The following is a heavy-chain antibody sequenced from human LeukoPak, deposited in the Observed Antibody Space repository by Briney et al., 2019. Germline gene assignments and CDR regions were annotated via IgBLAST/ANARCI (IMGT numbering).Heavy chain of an antibody. J-gene: IGHJ2*01. CDR1: GFTFSSYA. CDR2: ISGSGGST. V-gene: IGHV3-23*01. CDR3: AKDVLGIYWYFDL. Sequence: GGSLRLSCAASGFTFSSYAMSWVRQAPGKGLEWVSAISGSGGSTYYADSVKGRLTISRDNSKNTLYLQMNSLRAEDTAVYYCAKDVLGIYWYFDLWGRGTLVTVSS. D-gene: IGHD2-8*02.